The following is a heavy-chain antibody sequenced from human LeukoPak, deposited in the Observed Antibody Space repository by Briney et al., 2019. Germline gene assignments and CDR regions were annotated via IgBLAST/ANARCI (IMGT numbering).Heavy chain of an antibody. CDR3: ASGTDFWSGYYGPHDY. CDR1: GFTLSGYW. D-gene: IGHD3-3*01. V-gene: IGHV3-74*01. CDR2: INPDGSIT. J-gene: IGHJ4*02. Sequence: PTGGSLRLSCAASGFTLSGYWIHWVRQAPGKGLVWVARINPDGSITSYADSVKGRITISRDNAKNTLYLQMHSLRAEDTAVYYCASGTDFWSGYYGPHDYWGQGTLVTVSS.